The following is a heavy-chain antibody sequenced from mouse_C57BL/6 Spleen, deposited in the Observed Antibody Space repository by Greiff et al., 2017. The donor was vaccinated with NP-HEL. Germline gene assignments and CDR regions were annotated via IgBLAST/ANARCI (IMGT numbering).Heavy chain of an antibody. Sequence: EVHLVESGPGLVKPSQSLSLTCSVTGYSITSGYYWNWIRQFPGNKLEWMGYISYDGSNNYNPSLKNRISITRDTSKIQFFLKLNSVTTEDTATYYCARRMNSNYYYYAMDYWGQGTSVTVSS. J-gene: IGHJ4*01. D-gene: IGHD2-5*01. CDR3: ARRMNSNYYYYAMDY. CDR1: GYSITSGYY. CDR2: ISYDGSN. V-gene: IGHV3-6*01.